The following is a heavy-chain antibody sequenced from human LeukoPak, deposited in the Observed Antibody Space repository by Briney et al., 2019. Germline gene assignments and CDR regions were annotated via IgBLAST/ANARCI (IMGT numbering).Heavy chain of an antibody. Sequence: TTGGSLRLSCVASGFTVSTNYMSWVRQAPGKGLEWVSYISSSGSTIYYADSVKGRFTISRDNAKNSLYLQMNSLRAEDTAVYYCARDNNPPPLGMDVWGQGTTVTVSS. CDR1: GFTVSTNY. CDR2: ISSSGSTI. J-gene: IGHJ6*02. D-gene: IGHD1/OR15-1a*01. V-gene: IGHV3-11*01. CDR3: ARDNNPPPLGMDV.